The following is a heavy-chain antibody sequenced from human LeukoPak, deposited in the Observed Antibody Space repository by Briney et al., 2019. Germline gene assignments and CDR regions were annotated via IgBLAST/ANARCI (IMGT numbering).Heavy chain of an antibody. V-gene: IGHV4-59*08. CDR3: ARHTAGTTSDI. CDR2: IYNSGNT. Sequence: SETLSLTCTVSGSSISSYHWSWIRQPPGKGLEWIGCIYNSGNTYYNTSLKSRVTISADTSNNQCSLRLSSVTAADTAVYYCARHTAGTTSDIWGEGTMVTVSS. D-gene: IGHD1-1*01. CDR1: GSSISSYH. J-gene: IGHJ3*02.